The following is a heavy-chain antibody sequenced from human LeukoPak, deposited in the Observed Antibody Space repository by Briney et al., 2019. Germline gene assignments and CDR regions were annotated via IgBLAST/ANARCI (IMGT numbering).Heavy chain of an antibody. CDR3: AKGDSSIVVGVGMDV. J-gene: IGHJ6*02. Sequence: GRSLRLSCAASGFTFDDYAMHWVRQAPGKGLEWVSAISGSGGSTYYADSVKGRFTISRDNSKNTLYLQMNSLRAEDTAVYYCAKGDSSIVVGVGMDVWGQGTTVTVSS. D-gene: IGHD2-2*01. CDR1: GFTFDDYA. V-gene: IGHV3-23*01. CDR2: ISGSGGST.